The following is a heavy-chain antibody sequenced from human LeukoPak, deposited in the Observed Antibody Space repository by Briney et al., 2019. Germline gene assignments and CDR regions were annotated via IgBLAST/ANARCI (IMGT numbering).Heavy chain of an antibody. D-gene: IGHD3-22*01. J-gene: IGHJ4*02. V-gene: IGHV3-30*18. CDR3: AKDSAYYYDSSGYYYD. Sequence: PGGSLRLSCSASGFTFSSYGMNWVRQAPGKGLEWVAVISYDGSNKYYADSVKGRFTISRDSSKNTLYLQMNSLRAEDTAMYYCAKDSAYYYDSSGYYYDWGQGTLVTVSS. CDR2: ISYDGSNK. CDR1: GFTFSSYG.